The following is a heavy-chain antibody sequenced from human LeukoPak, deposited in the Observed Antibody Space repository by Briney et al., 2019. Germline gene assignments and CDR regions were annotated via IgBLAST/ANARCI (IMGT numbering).Heavy chain of an antibody. CDR3: ARSQSGVFDV. CDR1: GFTFSNYW. Sequence: GGSLRLSCVASGFTFSNYWMQWVRQVPGKGLVWVSRLNGDGTNIIYADSVKSRFTISRDNAENTLYLQMISLRAEDTALYYCARSQSGVFDVWGQGTMVTVSS. J-gene: IGHJ3*01. CDR2: LNGDGTNI. V-gene: IGHV3-74*01. D-gene: IGHD2-8*01.